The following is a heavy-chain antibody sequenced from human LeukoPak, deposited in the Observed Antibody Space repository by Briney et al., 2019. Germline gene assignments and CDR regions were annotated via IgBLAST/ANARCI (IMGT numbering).Heavy chain of an antibody. CDR3: ARDLDDFWDYYYGMDV. V-gene: IGHV1-3*01. CDR2: INAGNGNT. J-gene: IGHJ6*02. D-gene: IGHD3-3*01. Sequence: ASVKVSCKASGYTFTSYAMHWVRQAPGQRLEWMGWINAGNGNTKYSQKFQGRVTITRDTSASTAYMELSSLRSEDTAVYYCARDLDDFWDYYYGMDVWGQGTTVTVSS. CDR1: GYTFTSYA.